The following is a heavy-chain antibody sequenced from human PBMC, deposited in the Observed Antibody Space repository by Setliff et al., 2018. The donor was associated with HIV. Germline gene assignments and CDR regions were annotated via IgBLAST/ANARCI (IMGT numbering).Heavy chain of an antibody. CDR1: GYTFTNYY. J-gene: IGHJ3*02. CDR3: ARCYYDSSGPTDAFDI. Sequence: ASVKVSCKASGYTFTNYYIHWVRQAPVQGLEWMGLINPSGGRTSYAQKFQGRLTMTRDTSRSTVYIELSSLRSEDTAVYYCARCYYDSSGPTDAFDIWGQGTVVTVSS. CDR2: INPSGGRT. V-gene: IGHV1-46*01. D-gene: IGHD3-22*01.